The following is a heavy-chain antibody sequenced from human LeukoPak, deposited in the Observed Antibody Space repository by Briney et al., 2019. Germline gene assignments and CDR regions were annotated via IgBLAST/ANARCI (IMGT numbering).Heavy chain of an antibody. Sequence: GGPRGLSCAPSGFTFSGFAMSWARRAQGKGWGGFSAISGSGGSTYYADSVKGRFTISRDNSKNTLYLQMNSLRAEDTAVYYCAKYAGNYGDGFDYWGQGTLVTVSS. J-gene: IGHJ4*02. D-gene: IGHD4-17*01. CDR1: GFTFSGFA. CDR3: AKYAGNYGDGFDY. V-gene: IGHV3-23*01. CDR2: ISGSGGST.